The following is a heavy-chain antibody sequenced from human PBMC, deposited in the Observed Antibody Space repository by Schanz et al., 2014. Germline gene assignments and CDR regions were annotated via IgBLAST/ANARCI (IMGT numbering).Heavy chain of an antibody. D-gene: IGHD3-10*01. J-gene: IGHJ4*02. CDR1: GFTLSSYA. Sequence: VQLLESGGGLVQPGGSLRLSCAAYGFTLSSYAMHWVRQAPGKGLEWVAVIWYDENNKYYADSVKGRFTMSRDNSKNTLYLQMNSLRAEDTPVYYCARANYRRKINFDYWGRGPLXTVSS. V-gene: IGHV3-33*08. CDR2: IWYDENNK. CDR3: ARANYRRKINFDY.